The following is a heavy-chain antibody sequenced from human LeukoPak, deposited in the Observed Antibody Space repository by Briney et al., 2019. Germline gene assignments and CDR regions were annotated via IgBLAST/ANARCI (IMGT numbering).Heavy chain of an antibody. Sequence: GGSLRLSCAASGFTFSSYSMNWVRQAPGKGLEWVSSISSSSSYIYYADSVKGRFTISRDNAKNSLYLQMNSLRAEDTAVYYCARDGRNYYDSSGYRYYFDYWGQGTLVTVSS. CDR1: GFTFSSYS. V-gene: IGHV3-21*01. CDR2: ISSSSSYI. D-gene: IGHD3-22*01. CDR3: ARDGRNYYDSSGYRYYFDY. J-gene: IGHJ4*02.